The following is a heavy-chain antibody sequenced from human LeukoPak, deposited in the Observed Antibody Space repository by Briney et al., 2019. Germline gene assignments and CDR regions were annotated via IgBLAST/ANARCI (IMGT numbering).Heavy chain of an antibody. J-gene: IGHJ6*03. V-gene: IGHV3-23*01. Sequence: GGSLRLSCAASGFTFTDSYMTWVRQAPGKGLEWLSYISGSGGSTYYADSVKGRFTISRDNSKNTLYLQMNSLRAEDTAVYYCAKPASMVRGYYYYYMDVWGKGTTVTVS. CDR3: AKPASMVRGYYYYYMDV. D-gene: IGHD3-10*01. CDR1: GFTFTDSY. CDR2: ISGSGGST.